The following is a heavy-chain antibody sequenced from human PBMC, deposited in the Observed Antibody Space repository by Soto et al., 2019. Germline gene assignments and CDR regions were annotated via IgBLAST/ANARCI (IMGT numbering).Heavy chain of an antibody. CDR1: GFTFNHYW. CDR2: IKQDGSEE. V-gene: IGHV3-7*01. Sequence: EMQLVESGGGLVQPGGSLRLSCVASGFTFNHYWMSWVRQAPGKGLEWVASIKQDGSEENYVDSVKGRFAISRDNAKNSLYLQMESLRSEDTALYYCARDLSPGNILTGYLFLVGGNDIWGQGTLVTVSP. D-gene: IGHD3-9*01. CDR3: ARDLSPGNILTGYLFLVGGNDI. J-gene: IGHJ4*02.